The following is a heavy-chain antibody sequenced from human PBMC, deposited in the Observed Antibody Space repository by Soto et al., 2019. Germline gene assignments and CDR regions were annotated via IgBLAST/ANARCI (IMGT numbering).Heavy chain of an antibody. CDR3: ARLGLPYYFDY. CDR2: IYYSGST. V-gene: IGHV4-59*08. J-gene: IGHJ4*02. CDR1: GGSISSYY. Sequence: SETLSLTCTVSGGSISSYYWSWIRQPPGKGLEWIGYIYYSGSTNYNPSLKSRVTISVDTSKNQFSLKLSSVTAADTAVYYCARLGLPYYFDYWGQGTLVTVSS.